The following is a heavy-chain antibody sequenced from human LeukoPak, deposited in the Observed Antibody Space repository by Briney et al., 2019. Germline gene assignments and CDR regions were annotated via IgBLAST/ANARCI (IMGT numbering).Heavy chain of an antibody. CDR2: LYHSGTT. CDR1: GGSISSYS. J-gene: IGHJ2*01. D-gene: IGHD5-24*01. Sequence: SETLSLTCTVSGGSISSYSWSWMRQPAGKGLEWIGYLYHSGTTNYNPSLKSRVTISVDTSKNEFSLKLTSVTAADTAVYYCARLGYNDYVARYFDLWGRGTLATVSS. V-gene: IGHV4-59*08. CDR3: ARLGYNDYVARYFDL.